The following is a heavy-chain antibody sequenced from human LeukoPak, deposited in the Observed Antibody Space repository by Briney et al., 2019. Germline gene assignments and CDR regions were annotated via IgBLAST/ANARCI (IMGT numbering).Heavy chain of an antibody. CDR3: AKDVLLWFGELPTTFDY. CDR1: GFTFSSYA. Sequence: GGSLRLSCAASGFTFSSYAMSWVRQAPGRGLEWVSAISGSGGSTYYADSVKGRFTVSRDSSKNTLYLQMNSLRAEDTAVYYCAKDVLLWFGELPTTFDYWGQGTLVTVSS. V-gene: IGHV3-23*01. D-gene: IGHD3-10*01. J-gene: IGHJ4*02. CDR2: ISGSGGST.